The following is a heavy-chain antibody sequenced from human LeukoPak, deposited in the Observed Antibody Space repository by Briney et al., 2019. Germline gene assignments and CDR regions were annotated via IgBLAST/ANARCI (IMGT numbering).Heavy chain of an antibody. D-gene: IGHD6-13*01. CDR2: INHSGST. CDR3: ARGTGIAAAGTSWFDP. V-gene: IGHV4-34*01. J-gene: IGHJ5*02. CDR1: GGSFSGYY. Sequence: SETLSLTCAVYGGSFSGYYWSWIRQPPGKGLEWIGEINHSGSTNYNPSLKSRVTISVDTSKNQFSLKLSSVTAADTAVYYCARGTGIAAAGTSWFDPWGQGTLVTVSS.